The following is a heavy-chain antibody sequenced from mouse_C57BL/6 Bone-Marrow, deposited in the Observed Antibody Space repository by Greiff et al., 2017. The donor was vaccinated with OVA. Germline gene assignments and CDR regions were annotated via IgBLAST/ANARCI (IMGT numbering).Heavy chain of an antibody. V-gene: IGHV1-81*01. J-gene: IGHJ4*01. Sequence: VKLQESGAELARPGASVKLSCKASGYTFTSYGISWVKQRTGQGLEWIGEIYPRSGNTYYNEKFKGKATLTADKSSSTAYMELRSLTSEDSAVYFCARQLRRRGPYYAMDYWGQGTSVTVSS. CDR3: ARQLRRRGPYYAMDY. CDR2: IYPRSGNT. CDR1: GYTFTSYG. D-gene: IGHD3-2*02.